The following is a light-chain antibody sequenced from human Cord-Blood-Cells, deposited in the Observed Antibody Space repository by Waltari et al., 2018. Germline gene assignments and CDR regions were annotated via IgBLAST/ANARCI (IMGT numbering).Light chain of an antibody. Sequence: QSALTQPASVSGSPGQSITISCTGPSSDVGGYNYVSWYQQHPGKAPQLMIYDVSNRPSGVSNRFSGSKSGNTASLTISGLQAEDEADYYCSSYTSSSTLVFGGGTKLTVL. V-gene: IGLV2-14*01. CDR1: SSDVGGYNY. CDR3: SSYTSSSTLV. CDR2: DVS. J-gene: IGLJ3*02.